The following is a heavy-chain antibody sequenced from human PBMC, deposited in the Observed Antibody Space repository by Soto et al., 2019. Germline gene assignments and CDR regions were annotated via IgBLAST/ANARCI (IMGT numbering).Heavy chain of an antibody. CDR1: GYTFTSYG. CDR3: ARAPVLLWFGELLQSLDY. D-gene: IGHD3-10*01. CDR2: ISAYNGNT. J-gene: IGHJ4*02. V-gene: IGHV1-18*01. Sequence: ASVKVSCKASGYTFTSYGISWVRQAHGQGLEWMGWISAYNGNTNYAQKLQGRVTMTTDTSTSTAYMELRSLRSDDTAVYYCARAPVLLWFGELLQSLDYWGQGTLVTVSS.